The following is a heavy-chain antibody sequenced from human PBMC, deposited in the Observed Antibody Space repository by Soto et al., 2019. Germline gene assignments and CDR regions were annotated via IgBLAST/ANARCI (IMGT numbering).Heavy chain of an antibody. CDR1: GDSVSSNSAA. CDR2: TYYRSKWYN. CDR3: ARAVVVVPAATFRYYYYYGMDV. J-gene: IGHJ6*02. D-gene: IGHD2-2*01. V-gene: IGHV6-1*01. Sequence: SQTLSLTCAISGDSVSSNSAAWNWIRQSPSRGLEWLGRTYYRSKWYNDYAVSVKSRITINPDTSKNQFSLQLNSVTPEDTAVYYCARAVVVVPAATFRYYYYYGMDVWGQGTTVTVSS.